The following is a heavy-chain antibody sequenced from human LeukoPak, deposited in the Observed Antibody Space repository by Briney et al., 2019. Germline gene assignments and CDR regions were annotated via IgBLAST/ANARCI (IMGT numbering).Heavy chain of an antibody. CDR2: IYHSGST. D-gene: IGHD3-9*01. CDR3: ARDSPRYFDSSEYYFDY. V-gene: IGHV4-4*02. CDR1: GGSISSSNW. Sequence: SETLSLTCAVSGGSISSSNWWSWVRQPPGKGLEWIGEIYHSGSTNYNPSLKSRVTISVDKSKNQFSLKLSSVTAADTAVYYCARDSPRYFDSSEYYFDYWGQGTLVTVSS. J-gene: IGHJ4*02.